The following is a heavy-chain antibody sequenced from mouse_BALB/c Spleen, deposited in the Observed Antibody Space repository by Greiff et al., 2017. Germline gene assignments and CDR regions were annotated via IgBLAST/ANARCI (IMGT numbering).Heavy chain of an antibody. CDR2: ISYSGST. V-gene: IGHV3-8*02. Sequence: DVKLQESGPSLVKPSQTLSLTCSVTGDSITSGYWNWIRKFPGNKLEYMGYISYSGSTYYNPSLKSRISITRDTSKNQYYLQLNSVTTEDTATYYCARSTMITTGYYAMDYWGQGTSVTVSS. CDR3: ARSTMITTGYYAMDY. J-gene: IGHJ4*01. CDR1: GDSITSGY. D-gene: IGHD2-4*01.